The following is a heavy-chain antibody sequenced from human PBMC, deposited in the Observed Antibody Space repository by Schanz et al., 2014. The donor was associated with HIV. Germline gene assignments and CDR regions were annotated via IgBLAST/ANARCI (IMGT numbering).Heavy chain of an antibody. Sequence: QVQLVQSGAVVKKPGASMKVSCTASGNRFIDYNIYWVRQAPGQGLEWMGWVNPKSGSTKYAQKFQGRVTMTRDTSISTAYMELSRLRSDDTAVYYCARGIVGATPAFDIWGQGTMVTVSS. CDR2: VNPKSGST. CDR1: GNRFIDYN. V-gene: IGHV1-2*02. D-gene: IGHD1-26*01. J-gene: IGHJ3*02. CDR3: ARGIVGATPAFDI.